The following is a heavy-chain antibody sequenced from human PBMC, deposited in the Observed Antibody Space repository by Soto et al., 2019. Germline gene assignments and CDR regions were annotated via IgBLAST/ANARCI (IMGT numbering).Heavy chain of an antibody. CDR1: GGSISSGGYS. V-gene: IGHV4-30-2*01. CDR2: IYHSGST. CDR3: ASGPYCSSTSCYVQYFDY. Sequence: SETLSLTCAVSGGSISSGGYSWSWIRQPPGKGLEWIGYIYHSGSTYYNPSLKSRVTISVDRSKNQFSLKLSSVTAADTAVYYCASGPYCSSTSCYVQYFDYWGQGTLVTVSS. D-gene: IGHD2-2*01. J-gene: IGHJ4*02.